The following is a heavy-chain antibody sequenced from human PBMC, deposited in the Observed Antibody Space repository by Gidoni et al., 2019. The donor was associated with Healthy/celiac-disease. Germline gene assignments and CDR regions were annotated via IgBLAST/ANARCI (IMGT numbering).Heavy chain of an antibody. CDR2: IKSKTDGGTT. CDR1: GVTVRNAW. J-gene: IGHJ3*02. Sequence: EVQLVESGGGLVKPGGALRASCADSGVTVRNAWMSWVRQAPGKGLAWVGRIKSKTDGGTTDYAAPVKGRFTISRDDSKNTLYLQMNSLKTEDTAVYYCHSYDSSGPDAFDIWGQGTMVTVSS. CDR3: HSYDSSGPDAFDI. V-gene: IGHV3-15*01. D-gene: IGHD3-22*01.